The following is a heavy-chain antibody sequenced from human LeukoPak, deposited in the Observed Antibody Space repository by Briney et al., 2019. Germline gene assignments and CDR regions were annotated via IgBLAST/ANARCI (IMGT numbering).Heavy chain of an antibody. CDR3: ARDFAYSYSYGHEDPDDY. D-gene: IGHD5-18*01. J-gene: IGHJ4*02. V-gene: IGHV1-18*01. CDR1: GYTFTSYG. Sequence: GASVKVSCKASGYTFTSYGISWVRQAPGQGLEWMGWISAYNGNTNYAQKLQGRVTMTTDTSTSTAYIELRSLRSDDTAVYYCARDFAYSYSYGHEDPDDYWGQGPLVTVSS. CDR2: ISAYNGNT.